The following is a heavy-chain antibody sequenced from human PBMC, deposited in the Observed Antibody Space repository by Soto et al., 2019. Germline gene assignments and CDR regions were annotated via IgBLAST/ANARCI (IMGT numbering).Heavy chain of an antibody. V-gene: IGHV1-18*01. CDR2: ISADNSNT. J-gene: IGHJ6*02. Sequence: QAQLVQSGAEVKKPGASVKVSCKASGYTFYSHSISWVRQAPGQGLEWMGRISADNSNTKYAQKFRGRVTMTTDTSTSTVYMELRNLRSDDTAVYYCARCIQQDYYYGMDVWGQGTTVTFSS. D-gene: IGHD5-18*01. CDR1: GYTFYSHS. CDR3: ARCIQQDYYYGMDV.